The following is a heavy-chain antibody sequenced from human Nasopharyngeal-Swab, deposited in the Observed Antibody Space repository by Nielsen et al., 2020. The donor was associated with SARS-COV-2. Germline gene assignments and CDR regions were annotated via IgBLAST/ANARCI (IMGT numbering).Heavy chain of an antibody. CDR3: AKDQHKGIAVAGTSFDY. Sequence: GESLKISCAASGFTFSSYAMSWVRQDPGKGLDWVSAFRGSGGSTYYADSVKGRFTITRENSKNTLYLQMNSLRAEDTAVYYCAKDQHKGIAVAGTSFDYWGQGTLVTVSS. V-gene: IGHV3-23*01. CDR1: GFTFSSYA. J-gene: IGHJ4*02. CDR2: FRGSGGST. D-gene: IGHD6-19*01.